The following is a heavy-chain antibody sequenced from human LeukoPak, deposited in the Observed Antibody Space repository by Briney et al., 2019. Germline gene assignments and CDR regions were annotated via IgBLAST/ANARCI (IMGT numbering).Heavy chain of an antibody. CDR3: AGTDVDTAMVFDY. J-gene: IGHJ4*02. CDR1: GFIFGDHA. D-gene: IGHD5-18*01. Sequence: GGSLRLSCSASGFIFGDHAMNWVRQAPGKGLEWVSYISSSGSTIYYADSVKGRFTISRDNAKNSLYLQMNSLRAEDTAVYYCAGTDVDTAMVFDYWGQGTLVTVSS. CDR2: ISSSGSTI. V-gene: IGHV3-48*03.